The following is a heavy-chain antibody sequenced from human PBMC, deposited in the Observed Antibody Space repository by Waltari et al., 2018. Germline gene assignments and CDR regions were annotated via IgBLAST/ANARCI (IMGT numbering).Heavy chain of an antibody. D-gene: IGHD5-18*01. CDR3: AAPPGYSYGYY. CDR2: IYYSGST. J-gene: IGHJ4*02. Sequence: QLQLQESGPGLVKPSETLSLTCTVSGGSISSSSYYWGWIRQPPGKGLEWIGSIYYSGSTYYNPSLKSRVTISVDTSKNQFSLKLSSVTAADTAVYYCAAPPGYSYGYYWGQGTLVTVSS. CDR1: GGSISSSSYY. V-gene: IGHV4-39*01.